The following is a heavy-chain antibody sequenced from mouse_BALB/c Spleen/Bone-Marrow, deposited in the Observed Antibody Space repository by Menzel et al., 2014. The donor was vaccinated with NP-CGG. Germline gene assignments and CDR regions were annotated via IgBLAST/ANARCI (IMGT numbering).Heavy chain of an antibody. CDR1: GLNIKDTY. D-gene: IGHD4-1*01. V-gene: IGHV14-3*02. CDR2: IDPANGNT. CDR3: ARWEYYAMDY. J-gene: IGHJ4*01. Sequence: DVQLVESGAELVKPGASVKLSCTASGLNIKDTYMHWVKQRPEQGLEWIGRIDPANGNTKYDPKFQGKATITADTSSNTAYLQLSSPTSEDTAVYYCARWEYYAMDYWGQGTSVTVSS.